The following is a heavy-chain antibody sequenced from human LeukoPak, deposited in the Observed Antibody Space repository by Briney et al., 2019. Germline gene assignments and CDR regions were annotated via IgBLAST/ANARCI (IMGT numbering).Heavy chain of an antibody. CDR3: ARSGRAGNWFDP. CDR2: ISSSGRTI. D-gene: IGHD6-13*01. V-gene: IGHV3-48*03. CDR1: GFTFSSYE. J-gene: IGHJ5*02. Sequence: GGSLRLSCAASGFTFSSYEMNWVRQAPGKGLEWVSYISSSGRTIYYADSVKGRFTISRENAKNSLYLQMNSLRAEDTAVYYCARSGRAGNWFDPWGQGALVTVSS.